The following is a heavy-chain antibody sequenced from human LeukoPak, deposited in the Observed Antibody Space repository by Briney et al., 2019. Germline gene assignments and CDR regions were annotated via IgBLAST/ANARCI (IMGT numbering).Heavy chain of an antibody. J-gene: IGHJ4*02. D-gene: IGHD5-18*01. CDR3: ARPEYRYGYILDY. CDR1: GCTFTGHY. CDR2: TKPDSGAT. Sequence: RASVKVSCKASGCTFTGHYIHWVRQAPGQGLEWMGWTKPDSGATNYAQKFQGRVTMTRDTSISTAHMELNRLTSDDTAVYYCARPEYRYGYILDYWGQGTLVTVSS. V-gene: IGHV1-2*02.